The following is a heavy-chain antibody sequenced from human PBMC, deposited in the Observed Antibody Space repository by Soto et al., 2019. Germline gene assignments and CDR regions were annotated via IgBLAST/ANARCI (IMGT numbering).Heavy chain of an antibody. CDR2: IWYDGSNK. CDR1: GFTFSSYG. D-gene: IGHD1-1*01. Sequence: GGSLRLSCAASGFTFSSYGMHWVRQAPGKGLEWVAVIWYDGSNKYYADSVRGRFTISRDNSKNTLYLQMNSLRVEDTAVYYCAKKVPGSNPLDSWGQGALVTVSS. V-gene: IGHV3-33*06. CDR3: AKKVPGSNPLDS. J-gene: IGHJ4*02.